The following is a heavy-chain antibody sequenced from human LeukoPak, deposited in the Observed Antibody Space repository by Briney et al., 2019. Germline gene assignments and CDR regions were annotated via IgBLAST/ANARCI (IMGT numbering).Heavy chain of an antibody. CDR1: GGSIRGSSYY. CDR2: FYYSGTT. Sequence: SETLSLTCTVSGGSIRGSSYYWGWIRQPPGKGLEWIGGFYYSGTTYYNPSLESRVTISVDTSKNQFSLKLSSVTAADTAVYYCAFWSGYYSGSGEYNWGQGTLVTVSS. CDR3: AFWSGYYSGSGEYN. D-gene: IGHD3-3*01. J-gene: IGHJ4*02. V-gene: IGHV4-39*07.